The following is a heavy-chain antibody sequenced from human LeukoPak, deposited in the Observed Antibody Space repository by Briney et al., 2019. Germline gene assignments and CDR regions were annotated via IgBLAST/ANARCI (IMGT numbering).Heavy chain of an antibody. CDR3: ANRANWNTGY. CDR2: ISSSGSTI. V-gene: IGHV3-48*03. CDR1: GFTFSSYA. J-gene: IGHJ4*02. Sequence: PGGSLGLSCAASGFTFSSYAMNWVRQAPGKGLEWVSYISSSGSTIYYADSVKGRSTISRDNAKNSLYLQMNSLRAEDTAVYYRANRANWNTGYWGQGTLVTVSS. D-gene: IGHD1-20*01.